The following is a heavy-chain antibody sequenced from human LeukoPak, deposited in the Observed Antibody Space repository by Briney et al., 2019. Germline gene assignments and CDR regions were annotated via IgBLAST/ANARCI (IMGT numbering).Heavy chain of an antibody. Sequence: GRSLRLSCAASGFTFSSYAMSWVRQAPGKGLEWVSGISTNGGSTSYADSVKGRFTISRDNPRNTLYMQMNSLSAEDTAVYYCSVMHRYYDGSGYWVQWGQGTLVTVSS. D-gene: IGHD3-22*01. CDR3: SVMHRYYDGSGYWVQ. CDR2: ISTNGGST. CDR1: GFTFSSYA. J-gene: IGHJ4*02. V-gene: IGHV3-23*01.